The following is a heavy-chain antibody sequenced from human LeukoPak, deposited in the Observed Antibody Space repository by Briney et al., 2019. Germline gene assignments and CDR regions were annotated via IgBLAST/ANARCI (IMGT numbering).Heavy chain of an antibody. D-gene: IGHD6-13*01. CDR1: GFTFSIHS. CDR2: ISPDSGYI. Sequence: GGSLRLSCAASGFTFSIHSLMWVRQAPGKGLEWVSYISPDSGYIYYADSVKGRFTISRDNAENSLFLQMNSLGAEDTAVYYCAPFSAVTHYYFDYWGQGTLVTVSS. CDR3: APFSAVTHYYFDY. V-gene: IGHV3-21*01. J-gene: IGHJ4*02.